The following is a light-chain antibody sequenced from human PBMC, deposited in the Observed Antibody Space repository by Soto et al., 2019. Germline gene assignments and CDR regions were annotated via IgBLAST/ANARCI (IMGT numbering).Light chain of an antibody. CDR2: DAY. V-gene: IGKV1-5*01. CDR1: QSISSW. CDR3: QQYNSYSLFT. J-gene: IGKJ3*01. Sequence: DIQMTPSPSTLSASVGDRVTITCRASQSISSWLAWYQQKPGKAPKLLIYDAYSLESGVPSRFSGSGSGTEFTLTISSLQPDDFATYYCQQYNSYSLFTFGPGTKVDIK.